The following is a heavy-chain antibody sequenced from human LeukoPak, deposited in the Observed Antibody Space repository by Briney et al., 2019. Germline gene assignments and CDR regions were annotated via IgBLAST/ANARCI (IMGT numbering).Heavy chain of an antibody. CDR3: ARVAKKVAATYYYYYYMDV. Sequence: GASVKVSCKASGYTFTSYGISWVRQAPGQGLEWMGWISAYNGNTNYAQKLQGRVTMTTDTSTSTAYMELRSLRSEDTAVYYCARVAKKVAATYYYYYYMDVWGKGTTVTVSS. CDR2: ISAYNGNT. D-gene: IGHD2-15*01. J-gene: IGHJ6*03. CDR1: GYTFTSYG. V-gene: IGHV1-18*01.